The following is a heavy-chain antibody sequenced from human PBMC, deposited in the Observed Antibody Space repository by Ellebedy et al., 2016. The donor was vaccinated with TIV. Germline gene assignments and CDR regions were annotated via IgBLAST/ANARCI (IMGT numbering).Heavy chain of an antibody. CDR3: AKAGQDCSFCYMEYDY. CDR2: ISRSGDST. D-gene: IGHD2-2*02. Sequence: GGSLRLXXAASGFPFSSYAMTWVRQAPGKGLDWVSVISRSGDSTWSADSVKGRFTISRDNSKNTLYLQMDSLRAEDTAVYYCAKAGQDCSFCYMEYDYWGQGTLVTVSS. V-gene: IGHV3-23*01. CDR1: GFPFSSYA. J-gene: IGHJ4*02.